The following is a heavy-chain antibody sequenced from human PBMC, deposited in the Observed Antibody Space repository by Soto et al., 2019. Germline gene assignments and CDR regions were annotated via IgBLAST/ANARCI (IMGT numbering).Heavy chain of an antibody. CDR2: IYPGDSDT. CDR3: ARHKGSSWYYYYGMDV. Sequence: GESLKISCKGSGYSFTSYWIGWVRQMPGKGLEWMGIIYPGDSDTRYSPSFQGQVTISADKSISTAYLQWSSLKASDTAMYYCARHKGSSWYYYYGMDVWGQGTTVTVSS. J-gene: IGHJ6*02. CDR1: GYSFTSYW. D-gene: IGHD6-13*01. V-gene: IGHV5-51*01.